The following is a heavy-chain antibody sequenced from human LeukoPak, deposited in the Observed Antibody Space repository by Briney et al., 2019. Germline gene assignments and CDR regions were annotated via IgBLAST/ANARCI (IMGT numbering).Heavy chain of an antibody. J-gene: IGHJ5*02. V-gene: IGHV3-21*01. Sequence: GGSLRLSCAASGFTFSSYSMNRVRQAPGKGLEWVSSISSSSSYIYYADSVKGRFTISRDNAKNSLYLQMNSLRAEDTAVYYCARVKQWLTLNWFDPWGQGTLVTVSS. D-gene: IGHD6-19*01. CDR2: ISSSSSYI. CDR1: GFTFSSYS. CDR3: ARVKQWLTLNWFDP.